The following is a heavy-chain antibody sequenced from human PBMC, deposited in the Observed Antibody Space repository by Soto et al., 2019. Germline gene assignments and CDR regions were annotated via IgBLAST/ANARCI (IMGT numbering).Heavy chain of an antibody. CDR3: ARRYFGVGGWAFDI. CDR1: GGSISGYY. D-gene: IGHD3-9*01. CDR2: IYYSGST. Sequence: SETLSLTCTVSGGSISGYYWSWIRRPPGKGLEWIGYIYYSGSTNYNPSLKSRVTISVDTSKNQFSLKLSSVTAADTAVYYCARRYFGVGGWAFDIWGQGTMVTVSS. J-gene: IGHJ3*02. V-gene: IGHV4-59*08.